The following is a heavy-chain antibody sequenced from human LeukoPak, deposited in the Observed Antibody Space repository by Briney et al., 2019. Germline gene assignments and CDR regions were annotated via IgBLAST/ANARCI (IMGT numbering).Heavy chain of an antibody. V-gene: IGHV1-2*02. Sequence: ASVKVSCKASGYTFTGYYMHWVRQAPGQGLEWMGWITPNSGGTNYAQKFQGRVTMTRDTSISTAYMELSRLRSDDTAVYYCARDLWGYYDSSGYYYSYWFDPWGQGTLVTVYS. CDR2: ITPNSGGT. CDR3: ARDLWGYYDSSGYYYSYWFDP. D-gene: IGHD3-22*01. J-gene: IGHJ5*02. CDR1: GYTFTGYY.